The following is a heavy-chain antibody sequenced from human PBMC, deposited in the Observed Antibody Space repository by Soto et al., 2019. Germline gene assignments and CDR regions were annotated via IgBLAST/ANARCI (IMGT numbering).Heavy chain of an antibody. CDR3: AKDAYTPIRTTAHDSGGLDH. D-gene: IGHD4-4*01. V-gene: IGHV3-30*18. J-gene: IGHJ4*02. Sequence: QVQLVESGGGVVQPGKSLRLSCATSGFTFRFYDMHWVRQAPGKGLEWLAVISRDGNNKDYGDSVKGRFTISRDNSKNTRFLQMNSLRDEDSAVYYGAKDAYTPIRTTAHDSGGLDHWGRGTLVTVSS. CDR1: GFTFRFYD. CDR2: ISRDGNNK.